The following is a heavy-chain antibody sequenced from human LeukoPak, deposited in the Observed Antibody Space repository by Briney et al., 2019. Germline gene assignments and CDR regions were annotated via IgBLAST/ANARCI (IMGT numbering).Heavy chain of an antibody. D-gene: IGHD3-22*01. Sequence: PGGSLRLSCAASGFTFDDYAMHWVRRAPGKGLEWVSGISWNSGSIGYADSVKGRFTISRDNAKNSLYLQMNSLRAEDTALYYCAKDIGYDSSGFLDYWGQGTLVTVSS. V-gene: IGHV3-9*01. CDR1: GFTFDDYA. J-gene: IGHJ4*02. CDR2: ISWNSGSI. CDR3: AKDIGYDSSGFLDY.